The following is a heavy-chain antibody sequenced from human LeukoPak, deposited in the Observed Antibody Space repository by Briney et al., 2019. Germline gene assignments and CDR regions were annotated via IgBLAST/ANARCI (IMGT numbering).Heavy chain of an antibody. D-gene: IGHD3-10*01. CDR3: ARSYYYGSGSYRIDY. J-gene: IGHJ4*02. Sequence: PSETLSLTCTVSGGSISSSSYYWGWIRQPPGKGLEWIGSIYYSGSTNYNPSLKSRVTISVDTSKNQFSLKLSSVTAADTAVYYCARSYYYGSGSYRIDYWGQGTLVTVSS. CDR2: IYYSGST. CDR1: GGSISSSSYY. V-gene: IGHV4-39*07.